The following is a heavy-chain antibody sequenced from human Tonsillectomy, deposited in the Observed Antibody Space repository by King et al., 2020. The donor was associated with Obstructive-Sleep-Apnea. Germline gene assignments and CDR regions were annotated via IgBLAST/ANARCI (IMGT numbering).Heavy chain of an antibody. CDR2: IYYSGST. V-gene: IGHV4-59*08. CDR1: GGSISSYY. J-gene: IGHJ3*02. CDR3: ARLGDDAFDI. Sequence: QLQESGPGLVTPSETLSLTCTVSGGSISSYYWSWIRQPPGKGLEWIGYIYYSGSTNYNPSLKSRVTISVDTSKTQFSLKLSSVTAADTAVYYCARLGDDAFDIWGQGTMVTVSS.